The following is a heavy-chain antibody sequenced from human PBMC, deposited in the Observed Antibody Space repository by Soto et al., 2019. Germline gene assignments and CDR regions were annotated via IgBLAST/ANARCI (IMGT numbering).Heavy chain of an antibody. D-gene: IGHD3-10*01. J-gene: IGHJ3*02. V-gene: IGHV1-69*06. CDR2: TIPVFNTA. CDR3: ARGVYRSANYYTGPSAFDI. CDR1: GGTLSDHG. Sequence: QVQLEQSGAEVKKPGSSVKISCKASGGTLSDHGVSWLRQAPGQGLEWVGGTIPVFNTAKYAPKFQGRDTIAADKCTNIAYMELVRLRSDDTAFYSCARGVYRSANYYTGPSAFDIWGQGTLVIVSS.